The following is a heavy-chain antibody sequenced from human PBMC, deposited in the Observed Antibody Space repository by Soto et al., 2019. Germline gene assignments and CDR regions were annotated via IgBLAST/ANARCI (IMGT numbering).Heavy chain of an antibody. J-gene: IGHJ4*02. CDR1: GFTFSSYW. CDR2: IKQDGSEK. D-gene: IGHD5-18*01. Sequence: EVQLVESGGGLVQPGGSLRLSCAASGFTFSSYWMSWVRQAPGKGLEWVANIKQDGSEKYYVDSVKGRFTISRDNAKNSLYLQMNSLRAEDTALYYCARGGWIQLWMFDYWGQGTLVTVSS. V-gene: IGHV3-7*03. CDR3: ARGGWIQLWMFDY.